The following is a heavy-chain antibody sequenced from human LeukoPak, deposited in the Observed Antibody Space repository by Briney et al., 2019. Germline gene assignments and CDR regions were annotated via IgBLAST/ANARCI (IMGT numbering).Heavy chain of an antibody. CDR2: IYYSGST. CDR3: ARGGRITIFGVVIKGPPLE. Sequence: SETLSLTCTVSGDSISSSSYYWGWIRQPPGKGLEWIGSIYYSGSTYYNPSLKSRVTISVDTSKNQFSLKLSSVTAADTAVYYCARGGRITIFGVVIKGPPLEWGQGTMVTVSS. V-gene: IGHV4-39*07. CDR1: GDSISSSSYY. D-gene: IGHD3-3*01. J-gene: IGHJ3*01.